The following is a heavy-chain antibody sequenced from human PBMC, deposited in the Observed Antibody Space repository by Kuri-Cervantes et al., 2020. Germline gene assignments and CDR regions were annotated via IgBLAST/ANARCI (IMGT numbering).Heavy chain of an antibody. CDR2: FDPEDGET. V-gene: IGHV1-24*01. Sequence: ASVKVSCKVSGYTLTELSMHWVRQAPGKGLEWMRGFDPEDGETIYAQKFQGRVTMTEDTSTDTAYMELSSLRSEDTAVYYCATTVIAAAGTGAFDIWGQGTMVTVSS. J-gene: IGHJ3*02. CDR1: GYTLTELS. D-gene: IGHD6-13*01. CDR3: ATTVIAAAGTGAFDI.